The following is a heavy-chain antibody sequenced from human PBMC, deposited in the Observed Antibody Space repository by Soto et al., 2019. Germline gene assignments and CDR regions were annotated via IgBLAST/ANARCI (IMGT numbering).Heavy chain of an antibody. D-gene: IGHD3-10*01. J-gene: IGHJ6*03. CDR1: GFTFSSYG. Sequence: QVQLVESGGGVVQPGRSLRLSCAASGFTFSSYGMHWVRQAPGKGLECVAFIWYDGSNKYYADSVKGRFTISRDNSKNTLSLQMNSLRAEDTTVYYCARDPSVSLVRGPIGHYVDVWGNGTTVTVSS. CDR3: ARDPSVSLVRGPIGHYVDV. V-gene: IGHV3-33*01. CDR2: IWYDGSNK.